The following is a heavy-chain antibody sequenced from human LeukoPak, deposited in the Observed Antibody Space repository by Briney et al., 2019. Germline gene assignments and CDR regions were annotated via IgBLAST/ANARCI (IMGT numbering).Heavy chain of an antibody. V-gene: IGHV3-9*03. D-gene: IGHD3-10*01. J-gene: IGHJ1*01. CDR3: AKAASAMVRGVIVG. CDR1: GFTFDDYA. CDR2: ISWTSGSI. Sequence: PGGSLRLSCAASGFTFDDYAMHWVRQAPGTGLEWVSGISWTSGSIGYADSVKGRFTISRDNAKNSLYLQMNSLRAEDMALYYCAKAASAMVRGVIVGWGQGTLVTVSS.